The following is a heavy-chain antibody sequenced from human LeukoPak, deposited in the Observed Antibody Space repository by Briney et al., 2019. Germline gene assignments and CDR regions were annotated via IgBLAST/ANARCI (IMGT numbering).Heavy chain of an antibody. CDR3: ASHRSTRYVDH. Sequence: KPSETLFLTCTVPGCSISSTISDWACISQPPGKGRVGIVSIYYSRSTYYSTSLKSRVTISVTTSQTEFSLVLSSVTAAETAVYYWASHRSTRYVDHWGQGTLVTVSS. CDR1: GCSISSTISD. V-gene: IGHV4-39*07. CDR2: IYYSRST. J-gene: IGHJ4*02. D-gene: IGHD2-2*01.